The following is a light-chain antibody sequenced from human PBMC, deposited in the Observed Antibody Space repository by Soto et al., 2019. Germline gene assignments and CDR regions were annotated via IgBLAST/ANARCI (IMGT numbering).Light chain of an antibody. CDR3: QQYYISPQT. CDR2: WAS. V-gene: IGKV4-1*01. Sequence: DIVMTQSPDSLAVSLGERATINRKSSQSVLYSSNNKNYLAWFQQKPGQPPRLLIYWASTRESGVPDRFSGSGSGTDFTLTISSLQAEDVAVYYCQQYYISPQTFGQGTKVEIK. CDR1: QSVLYSSNNKNY. J-gene: IGKJ1*01.